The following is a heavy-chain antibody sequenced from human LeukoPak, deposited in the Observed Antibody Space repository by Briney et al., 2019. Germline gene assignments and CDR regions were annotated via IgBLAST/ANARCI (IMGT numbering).Heavy chain of an antibody. CDR2: ISGSGGST. CDR1: GFTFSNFA. D-gene: IGHD1-14*01. V-gene: IGHV3-23*01. J-gene: IGHJ3*02. Sequence: GGSLRLSCAASGFTFSNFALSWVRQAPVKGLEWVSVISGSGGSTYYAESVKGRVTISRDNSKNTLHLQMNSLRAEDTAIYYCAEVVSGNDDAFDIWGQGTLVTVSS. CDR3: AEVVSGNDDAFDI.